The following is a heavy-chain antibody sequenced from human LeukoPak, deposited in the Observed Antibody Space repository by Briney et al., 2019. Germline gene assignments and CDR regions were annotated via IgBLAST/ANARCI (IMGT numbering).Heavy chain of an antibody. CDR2: IIPILGIA. V-gene: IGHV1-69*04. J-gene: IGHJ4*02. CDR1: GGTFSSYA. D-gene: IGHD3-10*01. CDR3: ARDYYGSGSRAGY. Sequence: SVKVSCKASGGTFSSYAISWVRQAPGQGLEWMGRIIPILGIANYAQKFQGRVTITADKSTSTAYMELSSLGSEDTAVYYCARDYYGSGSRAGYWGQGTLVTVSS.